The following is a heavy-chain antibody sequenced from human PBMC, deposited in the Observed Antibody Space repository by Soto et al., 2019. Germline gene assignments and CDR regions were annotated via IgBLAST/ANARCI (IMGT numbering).Heavy chain of an antibody. CDR3: AKDGGTIAAADFDY. CDR2: ISGSGGTT. CDR1: GFTFSSYA. J-gene: IGHJ4*02. Sequence: GGSLRLSCAASGFTFSSYAMSWGRQAAGKGLEWVSTISGSGGTTYYADSVKGRFTISRDNSKNTLYLQMNSLRVEDTALYYCAKDGGTIAAADFDYWGQGTLVTVSS. V-gene: IGHV3-23*01. D-gene: IGHD6-13*01.